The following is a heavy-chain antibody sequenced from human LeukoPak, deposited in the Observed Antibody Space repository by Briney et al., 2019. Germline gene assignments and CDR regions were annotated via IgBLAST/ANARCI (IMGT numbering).Heavy chain of an antibody. CDR1: GYSISSGYL. CDR3: ARGSGSGSYGALDY. J-gene: IGHJ4*02. D-gene: IGHD3-10*01. Sequence: PSETLSLTCAVSGYSISSGYLWGWLRQPPGKGLEWIGSIYHSGDTNYSPSLKSRVTISVDTSKNQFSLMLSSVTAADTAVYYCARGSGSGSYGALDYWGQGCWSPSPQ. V-gene: IGHV4-38-2*01. CDR2: IYHSGDT.